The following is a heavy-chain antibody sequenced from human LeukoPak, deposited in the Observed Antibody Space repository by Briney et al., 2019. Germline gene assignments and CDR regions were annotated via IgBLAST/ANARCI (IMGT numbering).Heavy chain of an antibody. Sequence: SETLSLTCTVSGYSISSGYYWGWIRQPPGKGLEWIGSIYHSGSTYYNPSLKSRVTISVDTSKNQFSLKLSSVTAADTAVYYCARHRQWERYAFDIWGQGTMVTISS. J-gene: IGHJ3*02. V-gene: IGHV4-38-2*02. CDR3: ARHRQWERYAFDI. D-gene: IGHD1-26*01. CDR1: GYSISSGYY. CDR2: IYHSGST.